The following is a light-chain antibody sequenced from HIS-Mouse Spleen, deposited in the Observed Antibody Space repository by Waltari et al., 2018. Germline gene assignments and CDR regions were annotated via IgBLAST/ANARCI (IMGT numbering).Light chain of an antibody. CDR1: ALPKKY. Sequence: SYELTQPPSVSVSPGQTARITCSGDALPKKYAYWYQEKSGQAPVLVIYEDSKRPSGLPERFSGSSSGTMVTLTVSGDQVEDEADYYCYSTDSSGNHRVFGGGTKLTVL. CDR3: YSTDSSGNHRV. V-gene: IGLV3-10*01. J-gene: IGLJ2*01. CDR2: EDS.